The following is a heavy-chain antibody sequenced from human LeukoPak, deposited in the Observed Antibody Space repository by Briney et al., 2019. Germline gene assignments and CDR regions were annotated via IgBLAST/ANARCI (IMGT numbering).Heavy chain of an antibody. J-gene: IGHJ4*02. D-gene: IGHD2-15*01. CDR1: GFTFSSHA. CDR3: ARQVCSGSGCNFDY. Sequence: GGSLRLSCAASGFTFSSHAMQWVRQATGKPLEWVSAIGTAGDTYYSASVKGRFSISREGARNSLFLQMNNLRVGDTAIYYCARQVCSGSGCNFDYWGQGTLVTVSS. CDR2: IGTAGDT. V-gene: IGHV3-13*01.